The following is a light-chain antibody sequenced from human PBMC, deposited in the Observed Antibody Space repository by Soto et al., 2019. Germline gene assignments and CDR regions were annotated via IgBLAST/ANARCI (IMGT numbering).Light chain of an antibody. CDR3: QQYNSYLYT. V-gene: IGKV1-5*03. CDR2: GAS. J-gene: IGKJ2*01. CDR1: QSIGHW. Sequence: DIQMTQSPSTLSASVGDRVTITCRASQSIGHWLAWYQQKPGKAPKVLIYGASSLESGVPSSFSGSGSGTEFTLTISSLQPDDFSTYYCQQYNSYLYTFGQGTKLEIK.